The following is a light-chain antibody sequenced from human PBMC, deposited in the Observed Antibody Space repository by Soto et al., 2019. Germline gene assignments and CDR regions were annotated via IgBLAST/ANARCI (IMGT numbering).Light chain of an antibody. Sequence: DIVMTQSPDSLAVSLGERATINCKSSQSVLYSSNNENYLAWYQQKPGQPPKLLIYGASTRESGVPDRFSGGASGTDFTLTISSLQAEDVAVYYCQQYYTTLTFGGGTKVEIK. J-gene: IGKJ4*01. CDR2: GAS. CDR3: QQYYTTLT. V-gene: IGKV4-1*01. CDR1: QSVLYSSNNENY.